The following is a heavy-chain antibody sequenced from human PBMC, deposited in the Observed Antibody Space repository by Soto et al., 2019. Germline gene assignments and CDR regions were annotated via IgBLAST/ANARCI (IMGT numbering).Heavy chain of an antibody. CDR3: TKQKVDSRTYNGMDV. CDR2: AYYRSQWYY. D-gene: IGHD2-2*02. Sequence: PSQTLSLTCALSGDSVSSNSAAWNWIRQSPSRGLEWLGRAYYRSQWYYDSAVSVRSRITVIPDTSKNQFSLQLNSVTPEDTAVYYCTKQKVDSRTYNGMDVWGQATTVTVSS. J-gene: IGHJ6*02. V-gene: IGHV6-1*01. CDR1: GDSVSSNSAA.